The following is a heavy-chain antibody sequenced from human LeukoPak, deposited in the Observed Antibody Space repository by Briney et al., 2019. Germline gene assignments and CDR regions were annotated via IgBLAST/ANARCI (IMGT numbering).Heavy chain of an antibody. Sequence: PGGSLRLSCAASEFTFSSYWMSWVRQAPGKGLEWVANMKQDGSEINYVDSVKGRFTISRDNARNSLYLQMNSLRAEDTAVYYCARDLQLVGATNIVDYWGQGTLVTVSS. V-gene: IGHV3-7*01. CDR2: MKQDGSEI. J-gene: IGHJ4*02. CDR3: ARDLQLVGATNIVDY. CDR1: EFTFSSYW. D-gene: IGHD1-26*01.